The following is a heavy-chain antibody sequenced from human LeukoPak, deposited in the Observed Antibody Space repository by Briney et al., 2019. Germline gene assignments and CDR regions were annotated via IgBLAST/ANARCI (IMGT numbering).Heavy chain of an antibody. D-gene: IGHD2-2*02. Sequence: PSETLSLTCTVSGGSISSYYWSWIRQPPGKGLEWIGYIYYNGSTNYNPSLKSRVTISVDTSKNQFSLKLSSVTAADTAVYYCARIPPVSQNYYYGMDVWGQGTTVTVSS. CDR2: IYYNGST. J-gene: IGHJ6*02. V-gene: IGHV4-59*01. CDR1: GGSISSYY. CDR3: ARIPPVSQNYYYGMDV.